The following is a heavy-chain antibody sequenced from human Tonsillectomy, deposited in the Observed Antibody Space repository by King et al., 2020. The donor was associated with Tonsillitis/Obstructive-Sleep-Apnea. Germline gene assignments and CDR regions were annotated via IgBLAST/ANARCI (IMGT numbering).Heavy chain of an antibody. CDR2: ISGSGATT. CDR1: GFTFSTYA. D-gene: IGHD4-23*01. J-gene: IGHJ4*02. Sequence: VQLVESGGGLVQPGGSLRLSCAASGFTFSTYAMNWVRQAPGKGLEWVSDISGSGATTYYADSVKGRFTISRDHSKNTLYLQMNSLRAEDTAVYYCAKGDPVVTPGFDSWGQGTLVTVSS. CDR3: AKGDPVVTPGFDS. V-gene: IGHV3-23*04.